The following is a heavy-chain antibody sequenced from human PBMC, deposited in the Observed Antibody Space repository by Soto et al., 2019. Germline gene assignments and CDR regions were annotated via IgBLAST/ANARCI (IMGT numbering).Heavy chain of an antibody. CDR3: ARTKSGYSYGYFDY. J-gene: IGHJ4*02. V-gene: IGHV4-31*03. D-gene: IGHD5-18*01. CDR2: IYYSGST. Sequence: SETLSRTCTVSGGSISSGGYYWSWIRQHPGKGLEWIGYIYYSGSTYYNPSLKSRVTISVDTSKNQFSLKLSSVTAADTAVYYCARTKSGYSYGYFDYWGQGTLVTVSS. CDR1: GGSISSGGYY.